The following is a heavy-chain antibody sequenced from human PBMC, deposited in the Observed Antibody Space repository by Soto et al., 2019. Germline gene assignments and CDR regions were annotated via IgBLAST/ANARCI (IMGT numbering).Heavy chain of an antibody. CDR1: GFSFNNYA. CDR2: ISDSGST. J-gene: IGHJ4*02. Sequence: EVQLLESGGGLVQPGGSLRLSCAASGFSFNNYAMNWVRQAPGQGREWVSTISDSGSTYYADSVKGRFTISRDNSKNTLYLQMKSLRAEDTAVYFCAKDVGGHYCTPTSCLYFFHSWGRGTLVTVSS. D-gene: IGHD2-2*01. V-gene: IGHV3-23*01. CDR3: AKDVGGHYCTPTSCLYFFHS.